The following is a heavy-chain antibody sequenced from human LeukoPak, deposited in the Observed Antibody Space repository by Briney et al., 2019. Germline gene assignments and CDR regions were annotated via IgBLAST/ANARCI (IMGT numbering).Heavy chain of an antibody. CDR2: INWAGSNT. CDR3: VKDVSSNWYSFDQ. CDR1: ITDYG. J-gene: IGHJ4*02. V-gene: IGHV3-20*04. D-gene: IGHD6-13*01. Sequence: SGGSLRLSCAGIITDYGMSWVRHVPGKGLEWVAGINWAGSNTHYAESVRGRFTISRDFAENSLYLQMNSLRDEDMAFYYCVKDVSSNWYSFDQWGQGTLVTVSS.